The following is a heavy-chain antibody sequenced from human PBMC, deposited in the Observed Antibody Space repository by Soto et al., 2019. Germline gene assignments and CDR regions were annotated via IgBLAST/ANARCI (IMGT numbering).Heavy chain of an antibody. Sequence: GGSLRLSCAASGFTFSSYWMHWVRQAPGKGLVWVSRINSDESSTSYADSVKGRFTISRDNAKNTLYLQMNSLRAEDTAVFYCARGYPDYGDSVPYGMDVSGQGTTVIVSS. D-gene: IGHD4-17*01. CDR3: ARGYPDYGDSVPYGMDV. CDR1: GFTFSSYW. J-gene: IGHJ6*02. V-gene: IGHV3-74*01. CDR2: INSDESST.